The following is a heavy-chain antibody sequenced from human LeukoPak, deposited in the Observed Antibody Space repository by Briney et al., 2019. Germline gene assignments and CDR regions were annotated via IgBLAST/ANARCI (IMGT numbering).Heavy chain of an antibody. CDR1: GFTFSSYE. J-gene: IGHJ3*02. D-gene: IGHD6-13*01. CDR2: ISSTRSYI. V-gene: IGHV3-21*01. CDR3: ARAHSSSLRGAFDI. Sequence: GGSLRLSCAASGFTFSSYEMNWVRQAPGKGLEWVSSISSTRSYIYYADSVKGRFTISRDNAKNSLYLQMNSLRAEDTAVYYCARAHSSSLRGAFDIWGQGTMVTVSS.